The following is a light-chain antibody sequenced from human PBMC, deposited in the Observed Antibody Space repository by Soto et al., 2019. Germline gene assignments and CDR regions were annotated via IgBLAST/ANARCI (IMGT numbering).Light chain of an antibody. J-gene: IGKJ1*01. Sequence: EQVMTQSPATLSISPGERATLSCRASQSVTSNLAWYQQKPGQAPRLLIYGASTRATGIPARFSGSGSGTEFTLTISSLQPEDFATYYCQQSYSTPWTFGQGTKVDIK. CDR3: QQSYSTPWT. CDR2: GAS. CDR1: QSVTSN. V-gene: IGKV3-15*01.